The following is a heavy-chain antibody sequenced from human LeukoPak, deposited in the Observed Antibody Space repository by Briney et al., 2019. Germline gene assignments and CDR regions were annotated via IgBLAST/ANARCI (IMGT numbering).Heavy chain of an antibody. J-gene: IGHJ4*02. D-gene: IGHD6-19*01. CDR2: INHSGST. V-gene: IGHV4-34*01. Sequence: SETLSLTCAVYGGSFSGYYWSWIRQPPGKGLEWIGEINHSGSTNYNPSLKSRVTISVDTSKNQFSLKLSSVTAADTAVYYCARGGIAVAGPLFYLGQGTLVTVSS. CDR3: ARGGIAVAGPLFY. CDR1: GGSFSGYY.